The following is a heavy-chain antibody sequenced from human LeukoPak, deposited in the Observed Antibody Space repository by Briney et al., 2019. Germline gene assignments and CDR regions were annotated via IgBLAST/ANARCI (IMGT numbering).Heavy chain of an antibody. CDR3: ARSWYCSSTSCYAIDY. Sequence: SETLSLTRAVYGGSFSGYYWSWIRQPPGKGLEWIGEINHSGSTNYNPSLKSRVTISVDTSKNQFSLKLSSVTAADTAVYYCARSWYCSSTSCYAIDYWGQGTLVTVSS. CDR2: INHSGST. J-gene: IGHJ4*02. CDR1: GGSFSGYY. D-gene: IGHD2-2*01. V-gene: IGHV4-34*01.